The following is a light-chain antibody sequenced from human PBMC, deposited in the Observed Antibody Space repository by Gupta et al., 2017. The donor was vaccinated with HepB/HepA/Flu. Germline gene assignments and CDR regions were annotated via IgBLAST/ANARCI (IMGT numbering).Light chain of an antibody. CDR3: MQDLLTHS. Sequence: DIAMTQSPLSLPVTPGEPASISCRSSHSLLHSNGYNYWDWYLQKPGQSPQLLIYLCSKRASGVPDRFSGSGAGTDYTLKISRVEGEDVGVYYFMQDLLTHSFGQGTKLEIK. CDR2: LCS. J-gene: IGKJ2*01. V-gene: IGKV2-28*01. CDR1: HSLLHSNGYNY.